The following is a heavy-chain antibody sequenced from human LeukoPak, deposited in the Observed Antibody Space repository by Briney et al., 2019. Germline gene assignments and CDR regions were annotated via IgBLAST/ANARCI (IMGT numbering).Heavy chain of an antibody. CDR1: GFTFSSYA. D-gene: IGHD2-2*01. J-gene: IGHJ4*02. Sequence: PGGSLRLSCAASGFTFSSYAMHWVRQAPGKGLEWVAVISYDGSNKYYADSVKGRFTISRDNSKNTLYLQMNSLRAEDTAVYYCARVGCSSTSCYRSFDYWGQGTLVTVSS. CDR2: ISYDGSNK. CDR3: ARVGCSSTSCYRSFDY. V-gene: IGHV3-30-3*01.